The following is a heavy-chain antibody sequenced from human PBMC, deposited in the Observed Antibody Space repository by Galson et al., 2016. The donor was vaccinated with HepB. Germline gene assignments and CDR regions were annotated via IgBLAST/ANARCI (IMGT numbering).Heavy chain of an antibody. D-gene: IGHD4-17*01. CDR2: INAGNGNT. Sequence: SVKVSCKASGYTFTSYAMHWVRQAPGQRLEWMGWINAGNGNTKYSQKFQGRVTTTRDTSASTAYMELSSLKSEDTALYYCAREIDYGDYFDYWGQGTLVTVSS. V-gene: IGHV1-3*01. CDR3: AREIDYGDYFDY. J-gene: IGHJ4*02. CDR1: GYTFTSYA.